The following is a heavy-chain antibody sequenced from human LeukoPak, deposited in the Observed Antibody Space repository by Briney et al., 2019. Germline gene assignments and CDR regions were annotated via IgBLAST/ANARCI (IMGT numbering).Heavy chain of an antibody. CDR1: GFTFSSYA. D-gene: IGHD2-2*01. CDR2: ISYDGSNK. J-gene: IGHJ5*02. Sequence: GGSLRLSCAASGFTFSSYAMHWVRQAPGKGLEWVAVISYDGSNKYYADSVKGRFTISRDNSKNTLYLQMNNLRAEDTAVYYCARGWCSSTSCYQPTGFDPWGQGTPVTVSS. CDR3: ARGWCSSTSCYQPTGFDP. V-gene: IGHV3-30*04.